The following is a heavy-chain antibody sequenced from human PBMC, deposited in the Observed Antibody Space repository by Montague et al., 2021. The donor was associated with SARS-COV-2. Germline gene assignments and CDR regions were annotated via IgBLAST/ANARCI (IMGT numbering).Heavy chain of an antibody. J-gene: IGHJ3*02. CDR3: ARGALFYDSSGYYSDAFDI. Sequence: SQTLSLTCTVSGGSISSYYWNWIRQSAGKGLAWIGRIYTSGSTNYDPSLKSRVTMSVDTSKNQFSLKLSSVTAADTAVYYCARGALFYDSSGYYSDAFDIWGQGTMVTVSS. V-gene: IGHV4-4*07. D-gene: IGHD3-22*01. CDR1: GGSISSYY. CDR2: IYTSGST.